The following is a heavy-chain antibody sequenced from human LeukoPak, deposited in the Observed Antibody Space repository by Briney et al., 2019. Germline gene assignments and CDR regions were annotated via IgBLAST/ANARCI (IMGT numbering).Heavy chain of an antibody. CDR1: GFTFSDHY. V-gene: IGHV3-30*03. CDR2: ISYDGSNK. J-gene: IGHJ4*02. CDR3: ARVTRGVIVD. Sequence: GGSLRLSCAASGFTFSDHYMDWVRQAPGKGLEWVAVISYDGSNKYYADSVKGRFTISRDNSKNTLYLQMNSLRAEDTAVYYCARVTRGVIVDWGQGTLVTVSS. D-gene: IGHD3-10*01.